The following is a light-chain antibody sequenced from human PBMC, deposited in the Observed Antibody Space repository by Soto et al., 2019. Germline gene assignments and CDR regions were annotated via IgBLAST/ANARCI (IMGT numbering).Light chain of an antibody. Sequence: DIVLTQSPATLYLSPEERATLSCRASQSISIYLAWYQQKPGQAPSLLIYGAFTRATGIPARFSGTGSGTEFTLTISSLQSEDLALYYCQQYNDWPLTFGQGTKVDIK. V-gene: IGKV3-15*01. J-gene: IGKJ1*01. CDR2: GAF. CDR3: QQYNDWPLT. CDR1: QSISIY.